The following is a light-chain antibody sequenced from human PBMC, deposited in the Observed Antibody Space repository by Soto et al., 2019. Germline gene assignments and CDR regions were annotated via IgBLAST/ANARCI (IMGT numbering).Light chain of an antibody. CDR1: QSVSSN. V-gene: IGKV3-15*01. J-gene: IGKJ1*01. Sequence: EIMMTQSPGTLSASPGERATLSCRASQSVSSNLAWYQQKPGQAPRLLIYAVSTRATGIPARFSASGSGTEFSLTTGSLQSEDFAVYYCQQYNKWPLTFGQGTKVEIK. CDR3: QQYNKWPLT. CDR2: AVS.